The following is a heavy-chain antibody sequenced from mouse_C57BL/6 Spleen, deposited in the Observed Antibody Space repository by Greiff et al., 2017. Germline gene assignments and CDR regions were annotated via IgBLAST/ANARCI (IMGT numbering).Heavy chain of an antibody. Sequence: QVQLMQSGPGLMQYSQSLSITCPFPGFSSTSYGVHWVRRSPGTVLTRLAGIRRGGSPDYNAAFMFRLSITKDNSKSQGCSKINSLQADDTAIYYCAKNDGSYWYFDGWGTGTTVTV. D-gene: IGHD1-1*01. CDR3: AKNDGSYWYFDG. J-gene: IGHJ1*03. CDR2: IRRGGSP. V-gene: IGHV2-5*01. CDR1: GFSSTSYG.